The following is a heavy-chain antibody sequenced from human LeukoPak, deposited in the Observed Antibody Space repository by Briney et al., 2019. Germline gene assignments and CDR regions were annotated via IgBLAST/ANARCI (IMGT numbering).Heavy chain of an antibody. CDR3: ARVHSRSYYNWFDP. CDR2: IYTSGST. V-gene: IGHV4-4*07. CDR1: GGSISSYY. J-gene: IGHJ5*02. Sequence: SETLSLTCTVSGGSISSYYWSWIRQPAGKGLEWIGRIYTSGSTNYNPSLKSRGTISVDKSKNQFSLKLSSVTAADTAVYYCARVHSRSYYNWFDPWGQGTLVTVSS. D-gene: IGHD1-26*01.